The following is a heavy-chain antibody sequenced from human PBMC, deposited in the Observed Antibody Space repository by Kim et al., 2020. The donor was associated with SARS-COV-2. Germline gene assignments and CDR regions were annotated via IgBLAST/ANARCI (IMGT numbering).Heavy chain of an antibody. Sequence: SVKVSCKASGGTFSSYAISWVRQAPGQGLEWMGGIIPIFGTANYAQKFQGRVTITADESTSTAYMELSSLRSEDTAVYYCARDLSIVVVPAAPHVARMDVWGQGTTVTVSS. D-gene: IGHD2-2*01. CDR1: GGTFSSYA. CDR2: IIPIFGTA. CDR3: ARDLSIVVVPAAPHVARMDV. V-gene: IGHV1-69*13. J-gene: IGHJ6*02.